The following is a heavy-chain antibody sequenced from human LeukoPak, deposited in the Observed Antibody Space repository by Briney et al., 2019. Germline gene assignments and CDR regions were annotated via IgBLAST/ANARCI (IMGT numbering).Heavy chain of an antibody. Sequence: SETLSLTCTVPGYSISSGYYWGWIRQPPGKGLEWIGNIYHSGSAYYNPSLKSRVTISVDTSKNQFSLKLTSVTAADTAVYYCARANQAAFDIWGQGTMVTVSS. CDR1: GYSISSGYY. CDR2: IYHSGSA. J-gene: IGHJ3*02. V-gene: IGHV4-38-2*02. D-gene: IGHD2-8*01. CDR3: ARANQAAFDI.